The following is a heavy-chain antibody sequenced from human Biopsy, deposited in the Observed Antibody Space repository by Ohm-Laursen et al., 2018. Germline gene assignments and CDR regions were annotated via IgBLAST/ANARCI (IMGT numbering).Heavy chain of an antibody. CDR3: ARDTRWSPYSMDV. J-gene: IGHJ6*02. CDR1: GFSFSDYH. Sequence: SLRLSCAASGFSFSDYHMRWIRQAPGRGLEWVLYISGGGTIYYGDSTKGRVTISRDNAKNSLYLQMHSLRAEDTAVYYCARDTRWSPYSMDVWGQGTTVTVSS. V-gene: IGHV3-11*01. D-gene: IGHD4-23*01. CDR2: ISGGGTI.